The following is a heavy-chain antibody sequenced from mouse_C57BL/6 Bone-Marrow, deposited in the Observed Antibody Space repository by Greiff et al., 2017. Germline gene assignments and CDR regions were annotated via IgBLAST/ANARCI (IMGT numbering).Heavy chain of an antibody. CDR3: ARSKNWDSWFAY. V-gene: IGHV1-54*01. J-gene: IGHJ3*01. CDR1: GYAFTNYL. Sequence: QVQLQQSGAELVRPGTSVKVSCKASGYAFTNYLIEWVKQRPGQGLEWIGVINPGSGGTNYNEKFKGKATLTADKSSSTAYMQLSSLTSEDAAVSFCARSKNWDSWFAYWGQGTLVTVSA. CDR2: INPGSGGT. D-gene: IGHD4-1*01.